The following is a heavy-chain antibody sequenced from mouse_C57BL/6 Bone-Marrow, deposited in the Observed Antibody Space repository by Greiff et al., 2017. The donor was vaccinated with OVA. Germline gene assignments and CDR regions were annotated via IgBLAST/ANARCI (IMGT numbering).Heavy chain of an antibody. V-gene: IGHV1-82*01. Sequence: QVQLKQSGPELVKPGASVKISCKASGYAFSSSWMNWVKQRPGKGLEWIGRIYPGDGDTNYNGKFKGKATLTADKSSSTAYMQLSSLTSEDSAVYFCARSGDPRYFDYWGQGTTLTVSS. J-gene: IGHJ2*01. D-gene: IGHD3-1*01. CDR3: ARSGDPRYFDY. CDR2: IYPGDGDT. CDR1: GYAFSSSW.